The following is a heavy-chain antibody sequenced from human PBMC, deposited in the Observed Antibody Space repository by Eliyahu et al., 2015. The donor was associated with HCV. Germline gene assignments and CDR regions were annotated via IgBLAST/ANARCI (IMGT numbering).Heavy chain of an antibody. CDR3: ARDLEFGGVIDHRGGFDP. J-gene: IGHJ5*02. D-gene: IGHD3-16*02. CDR1: GGTFSSYA. Sequence: QVQLVQPGAEVKKPGSSVKVSCKASGGTFSSYAISWVRQAPGQGLEWMGGIIPIFGTANYAQKFQGRVTITADESTSTAYMELSSLRSEDTAVYYCARDLEFGGVIDHRGGFDPWGQGTLVTVSS. CDR2: IIPIFGTA. V-gene: IGHV1-69*01.